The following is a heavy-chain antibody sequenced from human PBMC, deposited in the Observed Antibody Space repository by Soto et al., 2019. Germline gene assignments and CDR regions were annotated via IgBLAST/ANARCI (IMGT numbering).Heavy chain of an antibody. V-gene: IGHV3-11*01. CDR2: ISSSGSTI. CDR3: ARAWSYYDFWSGPSPYYYGMDA. Sequence: XGSLRLSCSASGFTFSDYYMSWIRQAPGMGLEWVSYISSSGSTIYYADSVKGRFTISRDNAKNSLYLQMNSLRAEDTAVYYCARAWSYYDFWSGPSPYYYGMDAWGQGTTVTVSS. D-gene: IGHD3-3*01. CDR1: GFTFSDYY. J-gene: IGHJ6*02.